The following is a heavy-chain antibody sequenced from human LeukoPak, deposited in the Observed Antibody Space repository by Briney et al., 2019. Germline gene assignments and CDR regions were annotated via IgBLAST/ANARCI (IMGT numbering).Heavy chain of an antibody. CDR2: VKQDGSEK. CDR3: ASPLGGSAY. D-gene: IGHD1-26*01. Sequence: GGSLRLSCAASGFTFSSYWMSWVRQAPGKGLEWVANVKQDGSEKYYVDSVKGRFTISRDNVKNSLYLHMNTLRAEDTAVYYCASPLGGSAYWGQGTLVTVSS. V-gene: IGHV3-7*01. CDR1: GFTFSSYW. J-gene: IGHJ4*02.